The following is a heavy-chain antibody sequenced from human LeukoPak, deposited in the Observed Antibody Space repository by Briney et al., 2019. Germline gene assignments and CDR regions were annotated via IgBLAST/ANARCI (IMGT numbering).Heavy chain of an antibody. CDR2: IIPILGIA. CDR3: ATLGSYSSSWYGAYFDY. V-gene: IGHV1-69*04. D-gene: IGHD6-13*01. Sequence: SVKVSCKASGGTFSSYAISWVRQAPGQGLEWMGRIIPILGIANYAQKFQGRVTITADKSTSTAYMELSSLRSEDTAVYYCATLGSYSSSWYGAYFDYWGQGTLITVSS. CDR1: GGTFSSYA. J-gene: IGHJ4*02.